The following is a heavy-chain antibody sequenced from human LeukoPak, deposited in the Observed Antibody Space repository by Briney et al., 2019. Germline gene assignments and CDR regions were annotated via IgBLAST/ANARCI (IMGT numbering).Heavy chain of an antibody. V-gene: IGHV3-66*01. Sequence: GGSLRLSCAASGFTVSSNYMSWVRQAPGKGLEWVSVIYSGGSTYYADSVKGRFTISRDNSKNTLYLQMNSLRAEDTAVYYCARVNYYYYAMDVWGQGTTVTVSS. CDR2: IYSGGST. J-gene: IGHJ6*02. CDR1: GFTVSSNY. CDR3: ARVNYYYYAMDV.